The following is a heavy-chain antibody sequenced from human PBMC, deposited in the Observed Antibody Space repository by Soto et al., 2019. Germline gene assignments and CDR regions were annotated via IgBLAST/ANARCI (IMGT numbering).Heavy chain of an antibody. CDR3: ARDQLRYFDWLSYYYYYMDV. J-gene: IGHJ6*03. V-gene: IGHV1-18*01. D-gene: IGHD3-9*01. CDR2: ISAYNGNT. Sequence: ASVKVSCKASGYTFTSYGISCVRQAPGQGLEWMGWISAYNGNTNYAQKLQGRVTMTTDTSTSTAYMELRSLRSDDTAVYYCARDQLRYFDWLSYYYYYMDVWGKGTTVTVSS. CDR1: GYTFTSYG.